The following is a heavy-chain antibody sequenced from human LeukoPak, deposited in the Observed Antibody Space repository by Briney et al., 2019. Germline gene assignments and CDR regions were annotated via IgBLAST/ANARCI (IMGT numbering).Heavy chain of an antibody. CDR3: VRLSVVSPHRYFDL. CDR1: GGSISGYY. Sequence: PSETLSLTCTVSGGSISGYYWSWIRQPPGKGLEWIAYIYYTGNTNYNPSLKSRVTILLDMPKNQFSLKLSSVTAADTAMYYCVRLSVVSPHRYFDLWGRGTLVTVSS. V-gene: IGHV4-59*08. J-gene: IGHJ2*01. CDR2: IYYTGNT. D-gene: IGHD4-23*01.